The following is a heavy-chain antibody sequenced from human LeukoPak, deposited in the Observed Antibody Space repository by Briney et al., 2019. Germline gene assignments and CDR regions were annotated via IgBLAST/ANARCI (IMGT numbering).Heavy chain of an antibody. J-gene: IGHJ4*02. CDR3: VKAPVTSCRGAYCYPFDS. CDR2: TSSSDAGT. V-gene: IGHV3-23*01. D-gene: IGHD2-21*01. Sequence: GGSLRLSCAASGFTLSTYAMSWVRQTPGKGLEWVAATSSSDAGTYHADSVRGRFTISRDNSKNTLYLQMNSLRAEDAAVYFCVKAPVTSCRGAYCYPFDSWGQGTLVTVSS. CDR1: GFTLSTYA.